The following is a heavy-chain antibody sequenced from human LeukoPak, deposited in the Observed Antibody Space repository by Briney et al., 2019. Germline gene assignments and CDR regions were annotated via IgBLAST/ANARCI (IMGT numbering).Heavy chain of an antibody. CDR3: ARDRYDSSGPIDY. V-gene: IGHV3-33*01. J-gene: IGHJ4*02. D-gene: IGHD3-22*01. Sequence: GGSLRLSCAASGFTFSSYGMHWVRQAPGKGLEWVAVIWHDGSNKYYADSVKGRFTISRDNSKNTLYLQMNSLRAEDTAVYYCARDRYDSSGPIDYWGQGTLVTVSS. CDR2: IWHDGSNK. CDR1: GFTFSSYG.